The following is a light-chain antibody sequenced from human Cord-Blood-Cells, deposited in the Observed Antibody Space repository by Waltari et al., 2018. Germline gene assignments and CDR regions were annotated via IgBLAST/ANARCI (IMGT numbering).Light chain of an antibody. CDR2: AAS. Sequence: DLQMTQSPSSPSASVRHIVTITCRARQSFSSYLKWYPQKPWKAPKLLIYAASSLQSGFPSRFSGSGSGTDFTLTISSLQPEDFATYYCQQSYSTPFPFGPGTKVDIK. V-gene: IGKV1-39*01. J-gene: IGKJ3*01. CDR3: QQSYSTPFP. CDR1: QSFSSY.